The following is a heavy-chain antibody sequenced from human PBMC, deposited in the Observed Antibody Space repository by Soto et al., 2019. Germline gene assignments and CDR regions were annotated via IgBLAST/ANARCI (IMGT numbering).Heavy chain of an antibody. V-gene: IGHV1-46*03. CDR1: GYTFTSYA. Sequence: ASVKVSCKASGYTFTSYAIHWVRQAPGQGLEWMGIINPSGGSTFYAQKFQGRVTMTRDTSTSTVYMELSSLRSEDTAVYYCARVGIQLWLYYFDYWGQGTLVTVSS. CDR2: INPSGGST. CDR3: ARVGIQLWLYYFDY. D-gene: IGHD5-18*01. J-gene: IGHJ4*02.